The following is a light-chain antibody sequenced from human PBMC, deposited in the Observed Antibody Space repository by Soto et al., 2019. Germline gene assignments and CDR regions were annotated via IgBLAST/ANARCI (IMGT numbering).Light chain of an antibody. CDR2: AAS. V-gene: IGKV1-39*01. CDR3: QQSYSTPYT. J-gene: IGKJ2*01. Sequence: DIQMTQSPSSLSASVGDRVTITGRASQSISSYLNWYQQKPGKAPKLLLYAASSLQSGVPSRFSGSGSGTDFTLTISSLQPEDFATYFCQQSYSTPYTFGQGTKLEIK. CDR1: QSISSY.